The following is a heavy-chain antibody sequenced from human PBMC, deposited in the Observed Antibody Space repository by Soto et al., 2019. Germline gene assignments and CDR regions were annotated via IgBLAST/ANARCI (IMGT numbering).Heavy chain of an antibody. CDR2: IIPMFGTA. CDR3: ARHSSSTNYNYYGMDV. J-gene: IGHJ6*02. CDR1: GGTFSSYA. V-gene: IGHV1-69*12. Sequence: QVQLVQSGAEVKKPGSSVKVSCKASGGTFSSYAISWVRQAPGQGLEWMGGIIPMFGTADYAQRFQGRVTITADESTSPAYMELSRLRSEDTAVYYCARHSSSTNYNYYGMDVWGQGTTVTVSS. D-gene: IGHD6-6*01.